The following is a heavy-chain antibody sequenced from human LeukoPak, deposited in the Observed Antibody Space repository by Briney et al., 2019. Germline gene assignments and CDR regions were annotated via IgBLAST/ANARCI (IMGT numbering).Heavy chain of an antibody. CDR1: GFTFSSYA. J-gene: IGHJ1*01. Sequence: GGSLRLSCAASGFTFSSYAMSWVRQAPGKGLEWVSAICGSGGSTYYADSVKGRFTISRDNSKNTLYLQMNSLRAEDTAVYYCAKDGGYCSGGSCYSPFGKYFQHWGQGTLVTVSS. V-gene: IGHV3-23*01. D-gene: IGHD2-15*01. CDR2: ICGSGGST. CDR3: AKDGGYCSGGSCYSPFGKYFQH.